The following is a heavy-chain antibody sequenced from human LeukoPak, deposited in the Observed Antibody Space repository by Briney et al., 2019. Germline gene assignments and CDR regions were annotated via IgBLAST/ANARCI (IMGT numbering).Heavy chain of an antibody. Sequence: GGSLRLSCAASGFTFSRYTMNWVRQVSGKGLEWVSSISGTSSYRYYAESVKGRFSISRDDATNSVYLQMNSLRVEDTAVYYCARDASPYDSINWFDPWGQGTLVTVSS. D-gene: IGHD3-3*01. CDR3: ARDASPYDSINWFDP. J-gene: IGHJ5*02. CDR1: GFTFSRYT. V-gene: IGHV3-21*01. CDR2: ISGTSSYR.